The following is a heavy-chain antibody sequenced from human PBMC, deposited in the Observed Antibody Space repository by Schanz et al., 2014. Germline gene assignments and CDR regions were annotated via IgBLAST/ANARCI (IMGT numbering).Heavy chain of an antibody. CDR2: LSSSGLYT. V-gene: IGHV3-21*01. CDR1: GFIFRSYT. CDR3: ARDIKKQLVDSKDYYYGMDV. J-gene: IGHJ6*02. Sequence: EVQLVESGGGLVKPGGSLRLSCTASGFIFRSYTMNWVRQAPGKGLEWVSSLSSSGLYTFYADLAGGRFTISRDDAKNSLFLEMNNLRTEDTAVYFYARDIKKQLVDSKDYYYGMDVWGQGTTXTVSS. D-gene: IGHD6-13*01.